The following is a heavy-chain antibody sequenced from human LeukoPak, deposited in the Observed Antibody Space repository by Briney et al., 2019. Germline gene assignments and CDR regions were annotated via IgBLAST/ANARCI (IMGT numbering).Heavy chain of an antibody. V-gene: IGHV3-30-3*01. J-gene: IGHJ6*02. Sequence: QPGGSLRLSCIASGLTLNNYAMSWVRQAPGKGLEWVAIISYDGSNKYYADSVKGRFTISRDNSKNTMYLQMNSLRAEDTAVYYCARDRYYYDSSGYWGREEDYYYYGMDVWGQGTTVTVSS. CDR2: ISYDGSNK. D-gene: IGHD3-22*01. CDR3: ARDRYYYDSSGYWGREEDYYYYGMDV. CDR1: GLTLNNYA.